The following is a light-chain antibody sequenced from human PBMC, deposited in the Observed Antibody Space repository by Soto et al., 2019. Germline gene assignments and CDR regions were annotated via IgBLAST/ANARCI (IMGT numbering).Light chain of an antibody. CDR2: AAS. J-gene: IGKJ1*01. Sequence: DIQLTQSPSFLSASVGDRVTITCRASQDISSHLVWFQQEPGKAPKLLIYAASTLQSGAPSRFTGVGAGTEFTLTISSLQAEDFATYYCLQLDSFPPTFGQGPKVESK. CDR3: LQLDSFPPT. CDR1: QDISSH. V-gene: IGKV1-9*01.